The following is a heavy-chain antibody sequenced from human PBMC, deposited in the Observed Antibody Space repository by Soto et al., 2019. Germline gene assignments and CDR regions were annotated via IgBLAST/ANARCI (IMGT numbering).Heavy chain of an antibody. CDR3: ARHSQAARWKLGWFDP. D-gene: IGHD6-6*01. Sequence: SETLSLTCAVSGDSISSYYCMWIRQPPGKGLESIGYLYYGRSANYNPSLKSRVTLSVDTSTNQCSLTLSSMTAADTAVYYCARHSQAARWKLGWFDPWGQGTLVTVSS. CDR2: LYYGRSA. V-gene: IGHV4-59*01. J-gene: IGHJ5*02. CDR1: GDSISSYY.